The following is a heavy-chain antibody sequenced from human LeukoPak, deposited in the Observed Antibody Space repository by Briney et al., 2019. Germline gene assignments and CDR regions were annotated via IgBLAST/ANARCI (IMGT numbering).Heavy chain of an antibody. CDR3: ARQGGITMIVVVPDWFDP. J-gene: IGHJ5*02. Sequence: SETLSLTCTVSGGSISSYYWSWIRQPPGKGLEWIGYIYYSGSTNYNPSLKSRVTISVDTSKNQFSLKLSSVTAADTAVCYCARQGGITMIVVVPDWFDPWGQGTLVTVSS. CDR2: IYYSGST. D-gene: IGHD3-22*01. CDR1: GGSISSYY. V-gene: IGHV4-59*08.